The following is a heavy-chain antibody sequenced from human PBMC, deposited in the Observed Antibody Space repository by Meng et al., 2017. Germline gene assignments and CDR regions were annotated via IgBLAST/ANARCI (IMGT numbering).Heavy chain of an antibody. CDR1: GFTFSSYA. Sequence: QVQLVESGGGAGQPGRSLRISCAASGFTFSSYAMHWVRQAPGKGLEWVAVISYDGSNKYYADSVKGRFTISRDNSKNTLYLQMNSLRAEDTAVYYCARGGAARPPDYWGQGTLVTVSS. J-gene: IGHJ4*02. CDR3: ARGGAARPPDY. D-gene: IGHD6-6*01. V-gene: IGHV3-30*07. CDR2: ISYDGSNK.